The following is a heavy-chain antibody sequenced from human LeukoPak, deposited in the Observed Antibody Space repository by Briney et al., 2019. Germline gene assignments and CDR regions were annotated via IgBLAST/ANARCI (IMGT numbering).Heavy chain of an antibody. CDR2: IATYNGNT. V-gene: IGHV1-18*01. D-gene: IGHD3-3*01. J-gene: IGHJ4*02. CDR3: ARGPYYDSWSGAGY. Sequence: ASVKVSCKASGYTFRDFGISWVRQAPGQGLEWMGWIATYNGNTNYIQKLQGRATMTTDTSTSTAYMELRSLRSDDTAVYYCARGPYYDSWSGAGYWGQGTLVTVSS. CDR1: GYTFRDFG.